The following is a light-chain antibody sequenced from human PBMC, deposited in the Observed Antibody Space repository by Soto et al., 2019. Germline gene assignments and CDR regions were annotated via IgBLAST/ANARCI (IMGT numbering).Light chain of an antibody. CDR1: QAISSY. V-gene: IGKV1-9*01. CDR3: QEFTTSPPTWT. J-gene: IGKJ1*01. Sequence: DIQLTQFPRFLSASVGDRVTITCRASQAISSYFAWYQQVPGRAPKLLIYAAFTLQSGVPSRFSGSASGADFTLTISSLQPEDFATYYCQEFTTSPPTWTFGQGTKVEFK. CDR2: AAF.